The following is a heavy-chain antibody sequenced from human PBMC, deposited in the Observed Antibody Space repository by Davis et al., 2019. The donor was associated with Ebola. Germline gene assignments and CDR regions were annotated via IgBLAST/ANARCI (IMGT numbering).Heavy chain of an antibody. D-gene: IGHD3-22*01. CDR2: IYYSGST. CDR3: ARDLRYDSSGYDYYFYMDV. J-gene: IGHJ6*03. Sequence: PSETLSLTCTVSGGSISRGGSYWTWIRQHPGKGLEWIGYIYYSGSTYYQPSLKSRVTISLDTSKNQFSLNLYSVTAADTAMYYWARDLRYDSSGYDYYFYMDVWGKGTTVTVSS. V-gene: IGHV4-31*03. CDR1: GGSISRGGSY.